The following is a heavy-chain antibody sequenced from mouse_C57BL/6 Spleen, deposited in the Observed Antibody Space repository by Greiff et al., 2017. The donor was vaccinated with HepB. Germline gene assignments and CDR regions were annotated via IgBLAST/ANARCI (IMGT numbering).Heavy chain of an antibody. Sequence: EVKLVESGGGLVKPGGSLKLSCAASGFTFSDYGMHWVRQAPEKGLEWVAYISSGSSTIYYADTVKGRFTISRDNAKNTLFLQMTSLRSEDTAMYYCARDENYYGSSFYWYFDVWGTGTTVTVSS. J-gene: IGHJ1*03. CDR2: ISSGSSTI. CDR3: ARDENYYGSSFYWYFDV. V-gene: IGHV5-17*01. CDR1: GFTFSDYG. D-gene: IGHD1-1*01.